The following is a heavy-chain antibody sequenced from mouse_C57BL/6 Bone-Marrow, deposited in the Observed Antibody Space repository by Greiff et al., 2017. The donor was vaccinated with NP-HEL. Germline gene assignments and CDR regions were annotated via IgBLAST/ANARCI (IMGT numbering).Heavy chain of an antibody. Sequence: VHLQQSGAELVKPGASVKLSCKASGYTFTEYTIHWVKQRSGQGLEWIGWFYPGSGSIKYNEKFKDKATLTADKSSSTVYMELSRLTSEDSAVYFCARHEDLSYYYGSSLDYWGQGTSVTVSS. CDR1: GYTFTEYT. CDR2: FYPGSGSI. D-gene: IGHD1-1*01. V-gene: IGHV1-62-2*01. CDR3: ARHEDLSYYYGSSLDY. J-gene: IGHJ4*01.